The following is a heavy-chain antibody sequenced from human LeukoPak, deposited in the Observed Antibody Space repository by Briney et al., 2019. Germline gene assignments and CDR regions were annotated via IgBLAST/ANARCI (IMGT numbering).Heavy chain of an antibody. V-gene: IGHV3-30*02. D-gene: IGHD3-16*01. CDR3: AKPVIPSAYQGTYYMEV. Sequence: GGSLRLSXAASGLIFSSYGMHWVRQAPGEGLEWVAYIQHDESKTFYADSVQGRFTISRDNSKNTLYLQMHSLRAEDTALYYCAKPVIPSAYQGTYYMEVWGTGTTVTASS. CDR1: GLIFSSYG. J-gene: IGHJ6*03. CDR2: IQHDESKT.